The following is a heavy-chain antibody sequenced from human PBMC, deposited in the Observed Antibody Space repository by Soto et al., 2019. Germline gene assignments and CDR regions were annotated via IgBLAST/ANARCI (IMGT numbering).Heavy chain of an antibody. Sequence: GGSLRLSCAASGFTFSSYGMHWVRQAPGKGLEWVAVIWYDGSNKYYADSVKGRFTISRDNSKNTLYLQMNSLRAEDTAVYYCARRNSGSYFFDYWGQGTLVTVSS. CDR3: ARRNSGSYFFDY. V-gene: IGHV3-33*01. CDR1: GFTFSSYG. CDR2: IWYDGSNK. J-gene: IGHJ4*02. D-gene: IGHD1-26*01.